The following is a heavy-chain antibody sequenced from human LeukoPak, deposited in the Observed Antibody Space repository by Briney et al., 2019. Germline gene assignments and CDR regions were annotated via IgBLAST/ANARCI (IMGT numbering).Heavy chain of an antibody. Sequence: PGGSLRLSCAASGFSFNTYWIHWVRQVPGKGLVWVSRINSDGSSTAYADSVKGRFTISRDNAKNTLFLQMNSLRAEDTAVYYCVSHFGSRTYDFDYWGQGTLVTVSS. CDR3: VSHFGSRTYDFDY. V-gene: IGHV3-74*03. CDR2: INSDGSST. D-gene: IGHD3-10*01. CDR1: GFSFNTYW. J-gene: IGHJ4*02.